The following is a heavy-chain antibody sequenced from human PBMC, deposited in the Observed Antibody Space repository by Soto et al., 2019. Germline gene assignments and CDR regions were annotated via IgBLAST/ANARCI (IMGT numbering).Heavy chain of an antibody. J-gene: IGHJ4*02. Sequence: ASVKVSCKASGYTFTSYDINWVRQTAGQGLEWMGWMSPKTANTGYAQKFQGRVTMTRSTSISTAYMELRSLRSEDTAVYYCARVAIDGDYQDYWGQGTLVTVSS. V-gene: IGHV1-8*01. CDR3: ARVAIDGDYQDY. CDR1: GYTFTSYD. CDR2: MSPKTANT. D-gene: IGHD4-17*01.